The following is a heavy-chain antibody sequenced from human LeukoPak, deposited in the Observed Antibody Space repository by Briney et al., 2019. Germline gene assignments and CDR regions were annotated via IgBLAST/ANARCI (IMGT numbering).Heavy chain of an antibody. Sequence: SETLSLTCTVSGGSISSYYWSWIRQPPGKGLEWIGYIYYSGSTNYSPSLKSRVTISVDTSKNQFSLKLSSVTAADTAVYYCARGVEGCSSTSCYRYYYYYYMDVWGKGTTVTVSS. CDR3: ARGVEGCSSTSCYRYYYYYYMDV. J-gene: IGHJ6*03. CDR1: GGSISSYY. V-gene: IGHV4-59*01. D-gene: IGHD2-2*02. CDR2: IYYSGST.